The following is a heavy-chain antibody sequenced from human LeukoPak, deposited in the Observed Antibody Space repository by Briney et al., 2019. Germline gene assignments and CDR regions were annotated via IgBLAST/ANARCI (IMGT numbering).Heavy chain of an antibody. CDR3: AELGITLIGGV. V-gene: IGHV3-21*01. CDR1: GFTFSSYS. J-gene: IGHJ6*04. CDR2: ISSSSSYI. Sequence: GGSLRLSCAASGFTFSSYSMNWVRQAPGKGLEWVSSISSSSSYIYYADSVKGRFTISRDNAKNSLYLQMNSLRAEDTAVYYCAELGITLIGGVWGKGTTVTISS. D-gene: IGHD3-10*02.